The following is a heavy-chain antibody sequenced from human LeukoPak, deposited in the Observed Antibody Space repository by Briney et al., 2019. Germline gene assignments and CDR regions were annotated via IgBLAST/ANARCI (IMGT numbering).Heavy chain of an antibody. CDR3: ARSVRSTDYLRYFDY. J-gene: IGHJ4*02. CDR1: GGSFSGYY. D-gene: IGHD2/OR15-2a*01. CDR2: INHSGST. V-gene: IGHV4-34*01. Sequence: PSETLSLTCAVYGGSFSGYYWSWIRQPPGKGLEWIGEINHSGSTNYNPSLKSRVTISVDTSKNQFSLKLSSVTAADTAVYYCARSVRSTDYLRYFDYWGQGTLVTVSS.